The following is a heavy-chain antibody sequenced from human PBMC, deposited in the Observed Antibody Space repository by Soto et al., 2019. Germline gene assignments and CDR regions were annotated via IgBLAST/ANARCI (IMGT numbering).Heavy chain of an antibody. Sequence: QVQLQESGPGLVKPSETLSLTCTVSGGSISSYYWSWIRQPPGKGLEWIGYIYYSGSTNYNPSLKSQVTISVDTSKNQFSLKLSSVTAADTAVYYCARADSSGYYNWFDPWGQGTLVTVSS. CDR3: ARADSSGYYNWFDP. D-gene: IGHD3-22*01. V-gene: IGHV4-59*01. J-gene: IGHJ5*02. CDR2: IYYSGST. CDR1: GGSISSYY.